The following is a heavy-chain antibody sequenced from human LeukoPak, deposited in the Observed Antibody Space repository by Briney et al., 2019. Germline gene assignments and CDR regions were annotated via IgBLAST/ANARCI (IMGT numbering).Heavy chain of an antibody. Sequence: PGGSLRLSCAASGFTFSSYSMNWVRQAPGKGLEWVSSISSSSSYIYYADSVKGRFTISRDNAKNSLYLQMNSLRAEGTAVYYCARDLGMVGSSWDFDYWGQGTLVTVSS. V-gene: IGHV3-21*01. CDR2: ISSSSSYI. CDR3: ARDLGMVGSSWDFDY. CDR1: GFTFSSYS. D-gene: IGHD6-13*01. J-gene: IGHJ4*02.